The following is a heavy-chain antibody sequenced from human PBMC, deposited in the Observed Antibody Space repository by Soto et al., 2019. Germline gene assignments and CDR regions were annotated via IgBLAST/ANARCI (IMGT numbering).Heavy chain of an antibody. CDR2: TYYRSKWYN. V-gene: IGHV6-1*01. CDR1: GDSVSSNSAA. Sequence: SQTLSLTCAISGDSVSSNSAAWNWIRQSPSRGLEWLGRTYYRSKWYNDYAVSVKSRITINPDTSKNQFSLQLNSVTPEDTAVYYCARSSDSSSSFYYYYYTDFCGKGIMVTVSS. CDR3: ARSSDSSSSFYYYYYTDF. J-gene: IGHJ6*03. D-gene: IGHD6-6*01.